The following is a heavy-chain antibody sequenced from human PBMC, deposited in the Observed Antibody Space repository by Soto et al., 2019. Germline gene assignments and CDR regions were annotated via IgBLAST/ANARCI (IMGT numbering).Heavy chain of an antibody. CDR2: SRNKANSYTT. J-gene: IGHJ4*02. Sequence: EVQLVESGGGLVPPGGSLRLSCEVSGFTFSDRYMDWVRQAPGRGLEWVGRSRNKANSYTTEYAPSVKGRFTVSREESKNLFFLQMNSLKTEDTAVYYCVRGYRGFHYWGQGALVTVSS. D-gene: IGHD5-12*01. V-gene: IGHV3-72*01. CDR1: GFTFSDRY. CDR3: VRGYRGFHY.